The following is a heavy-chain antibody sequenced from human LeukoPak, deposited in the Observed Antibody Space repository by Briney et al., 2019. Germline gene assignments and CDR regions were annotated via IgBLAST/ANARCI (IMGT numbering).Heavy chain of an antibody. CDR2: IYYSGST. CDR1: GGSISSSSYY. CDR3: VRRGGSYVDY. Sequence: ETLSLTGTVSGGSISSSSYYWGWIRQPPGKGLEWIGSIYYSGSTYYNPSLKSRVTISVDTSENQFSLQLSSVTAADTAVYYCVRRGGSYVDYRGQGTLVTVFS. J-gene: IGHJ4*02. V-gene: IGHV4-39*01. D-gene: IGHD1-26*01.